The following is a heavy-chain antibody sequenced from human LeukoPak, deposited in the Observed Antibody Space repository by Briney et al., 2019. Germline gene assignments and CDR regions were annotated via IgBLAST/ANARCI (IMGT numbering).Heavy chain of an antibody. CDR3: ARGSASNWPVDY. D-gene: IGHD6-13*01. Sequence: SVKVSCKASGGSFSSYAISWVRQAPGLGLEWVGGIVPVFGTPNYAQKFQGRLTIIADDSSSTAYMELRSLTSDDTAVYYCARGSASNWPVDYWGQGTLVTVS. CDR2: IVPVFGTP. J-gene: IGHJ4*02. CDR1: GGSFSSYA. V-gene: IGHV1-69*13.